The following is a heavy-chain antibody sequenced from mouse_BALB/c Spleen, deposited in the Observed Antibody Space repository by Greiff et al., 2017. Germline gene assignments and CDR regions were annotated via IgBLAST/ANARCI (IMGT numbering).Heavy chain of an antibody. Sequence: EVQGVESGGGLVKPGGSLKLSCAASGFTFSSYAMSWVRQTPEKRLEWVASISSGGSTYYPASVKGRFTISRDNARNILYLQMSSLRSEDTAMYYCARASITTDYFDYWGQGTTLTVSS. V-gene: IGHV5-6-5*01. J-gene: IGHJ2*01. CDR2: ISSGGST. CDR3: ARASITTDYFDY. CDR1: GFTFSSYA. D-gene: IGHD1-1*01.